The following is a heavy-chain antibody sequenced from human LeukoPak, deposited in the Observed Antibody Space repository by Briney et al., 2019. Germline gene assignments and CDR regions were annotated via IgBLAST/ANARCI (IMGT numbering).Heavy chain of an antibody. CDR2: IYYSGST. D-gene: IGHD2-2*01. Sequence: SETLSLTCTVSGGSISSYYWSWIRQPPGKGLEWIGYIYYSGSTKYNPSLESRVTISVDTSKNQFSLKLSPVTAADTAVYYCARHSADCTGTSCYLFDPWGQGTLVTVSS. CDR3: ARHSADCTGTSCYLFDP. CDR1: GGSISSYY. J-gene: IGHJ5*02. V-gene: IGHV4-59*08.